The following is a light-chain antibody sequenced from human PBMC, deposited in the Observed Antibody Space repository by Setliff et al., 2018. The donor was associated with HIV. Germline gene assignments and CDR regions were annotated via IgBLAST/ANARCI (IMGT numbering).Light chain of an antibody. J-gene: IGLJ1*01. V-gene: IGLV1-44*01. CDR3: WAYAGTYTYV. CDR2: SNN. Sequence: QSVLAQPPSASGTPGQRVTISCSGSSSNIGCNPVNWYQHLPGTAPRLLIYSNNQRPSGVPDRFSGSKSGASASLDINGLQADDEADYYCWAYAGTYTYVFGTGTKVTVL. CDR1: SSNIGCNP.